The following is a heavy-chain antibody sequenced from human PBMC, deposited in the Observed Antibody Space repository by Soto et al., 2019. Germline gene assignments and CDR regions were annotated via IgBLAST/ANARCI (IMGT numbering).Heavy chain of an antibody. CDR2: IIPIFGTA. CDR1: GDPFIRYA. J-gene: IGHJ4*02. D-gene: IGHD1-26*01. Sequence: VKVYCKASGDPFIRYASSWVRQAHGQGLEWMGGIIPIFGTANYAQKFQGRVTVTADESTSTAYMELSSLRSEDTAVYYCARVGSYFDYWGQGTLVTVSS. V-gene: IGHV1-69*13. CDR3: ARVGSYFDY.